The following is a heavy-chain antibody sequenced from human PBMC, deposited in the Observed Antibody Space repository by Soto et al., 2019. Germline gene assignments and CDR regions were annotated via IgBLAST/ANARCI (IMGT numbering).Heavy chain of an antibody. Sequence: GESLKISCNGSGYSFTSYWIGLVLQMPGKGLEWMWIIYPGDSDTRYSPSFQGQVTISADKSISTAYLQWSSLKASDTAMYYCARTYYDFWSGYPISYYYYYGMDVWGQGTTVTVSS. CDR3: ARTYYDFWSGYPISYYYYYGMDV. V-gene: IGHV5-51*01. CDR2: IYPGDSDT. CDR1: GYSFTSYW. J-gene: IGHJ6*02. D-gene: IGHD3-3*01.